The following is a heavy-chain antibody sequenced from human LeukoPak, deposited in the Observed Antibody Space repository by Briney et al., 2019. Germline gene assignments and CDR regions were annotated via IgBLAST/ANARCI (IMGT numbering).Heavy chain of an antibody. J-gene: IGHJ4*02. D-gene: IGHD1-14*01. Sequence: SETLSLTCTVSGGSISSYFWSWIRQPAGKGLEWIGRIYTSGSTKYNPSLQSRVTMSLDTSKNQLSLKLGSVTAADTAVYYCARAGTSGGLCDYWGQGTLVTVSS. CDR1: GGSISSYF. CDR3: ARAGTSGGLCDY. V-gene: IGHV4-4*07. CDR2: IYTSGST.